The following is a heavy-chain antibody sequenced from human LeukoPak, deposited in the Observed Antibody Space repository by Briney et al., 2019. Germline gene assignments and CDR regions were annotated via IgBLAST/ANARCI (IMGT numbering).Heavy chain of an antibody. J-gene: IGHJ3*02. D-gene: IGHD3-3*01. CDR1: GYTFTSYD. V-gene: IGHV1-8*01. CDR3: AAGSRMLQLRFLEWLYVHDAFDI. Sequence: ASVKVSCKASGYTFTSYDFNWLRQATGQGPEWMGWMNPNSGATGYAQKFQGRVTMTRSASINTAYMELSNLRSEGTAVYYCAAGSRMLQLRFLEWLYVHDAFDIWGQGTMVTVSS. CDR2: MNPNSGAT.